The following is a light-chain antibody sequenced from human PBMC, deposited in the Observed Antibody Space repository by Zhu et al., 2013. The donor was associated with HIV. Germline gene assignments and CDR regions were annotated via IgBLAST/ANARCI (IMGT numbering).Light chain of an antibody. CDR1: QSLSSSY. Sequence: DIVLTQSPGTLSLSPGETATLSCRASQSLSSSYLAWYQQNPGQAPRLLIYGASNRATGIPARFSGSGSGTDFTLTISSLEPEDFAVYYCQQYGTSPRTFGQGTKVEIK. V-gene: IGKV3-20*01. CDR3: QQYGTSPRT. J-gene: IGKJ1*01. CDR2: GAS.